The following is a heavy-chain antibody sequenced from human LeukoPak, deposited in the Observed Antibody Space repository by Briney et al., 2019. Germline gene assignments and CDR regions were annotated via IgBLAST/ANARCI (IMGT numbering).Heavy chain of an antibody. D-gene: IGHD2-15*01. J-gene: IGHJ6*03. CDR1: GGSFSGYY. CDR2: INHSGST. CDR3: ARVKPRLRRGYYYYYMDV. Sequence: SETLSLTCAVYGGSFSGYYWSWIRQPPGKGLEWIGEINHSGSTDYNPSLKSRVTISVDTSKNQFSLKLSSVTAADTAVYYCARVKPRLRRGYYYYYMDVWGKGTTVTVSS. V-gene: IGHV4-34*01.